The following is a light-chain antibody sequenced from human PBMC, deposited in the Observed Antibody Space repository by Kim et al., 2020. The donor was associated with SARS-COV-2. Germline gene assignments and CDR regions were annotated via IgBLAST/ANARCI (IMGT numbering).Light chain of an antibody. V-gene: IGLV2-14*03. CDR1: SSDIGGYNY. CDR3: SSYTSTSTPP. J-gene: IGLJ3*02. Sequence: QSALTQPASVSGSPGQSITISCTGTSSDIGGYNYVSWYQHHPGKAPKLMIYDVNKRPSGVSYRFSGSKSGNTAFLTIFGLQAEDEADYYCSSYTSTSTPPFGGGTQLTVL. CDR2: DVN.